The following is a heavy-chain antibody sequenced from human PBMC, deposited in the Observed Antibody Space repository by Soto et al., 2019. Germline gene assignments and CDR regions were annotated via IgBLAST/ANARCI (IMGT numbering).Heavy chain of an antibody. CDR2: ISAYNGNT. Sequence: ASVKVSCKASGYTFTSYGISWVRQAPGRGLEWMGWISAYNGNTNYAQTFQGRVTMTTDTSTSTVHMEVRSLRSDDTAVYYCAREGVAPYYYYGMAVWGQGTPVTVSS. CDR3: AREGVAPYYYYGMAV. CDR1: GYTFTSYG. J-gene: IGHJ6*02. V-gene: IGHV1-18*01. D-gene: IGHD5-12*01.